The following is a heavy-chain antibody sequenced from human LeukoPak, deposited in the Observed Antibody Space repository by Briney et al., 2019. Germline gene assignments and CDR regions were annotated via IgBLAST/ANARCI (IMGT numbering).Heavy chain of an antibody. CDR2: ISWNSGYI. CDR3: AKVRGTYSSGYFFDY. V-gene: IGHV3-9*01. D-gene: IGHD6-19*01. J-gene: IGHJ4*02. CDR1: GFTFDNYA. Sequence: AGGSLRLSCAASGFTFDNYAMHWVRQAPGKGLEWLSIISWNSGYIGYADSVKGRFTISTDNAKKSLGLQINSPRAEDTAFYYCAKVRGTYSSGYFFDYWGQGTLVTVSS.